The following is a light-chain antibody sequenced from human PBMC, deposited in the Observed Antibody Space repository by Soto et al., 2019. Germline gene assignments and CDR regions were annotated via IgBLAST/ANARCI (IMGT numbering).Light chain of an antibody. Sequence: QSVLTQPACGSGSPGQSITISCTGTGSDVGGYNYVSWYQQHPGKAPKLMIYAVTDRPSGVSSRFSGSKSGNTASLTISGLQAEDEADYYCSSYTSSSTLFGTGTKVTVL. J-gene: IGLJ1*01. CDR1: GSDVGGYNY. CDR2: AVT. V-gene: IGLV2-14*01. CDR3: SSYTSSSTL.